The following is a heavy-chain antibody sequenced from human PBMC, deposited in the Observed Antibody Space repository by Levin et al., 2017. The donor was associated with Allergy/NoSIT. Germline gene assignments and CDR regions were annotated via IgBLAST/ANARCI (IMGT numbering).Heavy chain of an antibody. Sequence: SVKVSCKASGGTFSSYTISWVRQAPGQGLEWMGRIIPILGIANYAQKFQGRVTITADKSTSTAYMELSSLRSEDTAVYYCARMYCSGGSCYREGHYYYYGMDVWGQGTTVTVSS. V-gene: IGHV1-69*02. CDR1: GGTFSSYT. CDR3: ARMYCSGGSCYREGHYYYYGMDV. D-gene: IGHD2-15*01. CDR2: IIPILGIA. J-gene: IGHJ6*02.